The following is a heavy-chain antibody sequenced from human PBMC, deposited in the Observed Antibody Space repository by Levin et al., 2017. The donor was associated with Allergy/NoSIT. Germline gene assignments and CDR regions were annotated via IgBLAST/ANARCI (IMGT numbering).Heavy chain of an antibody. Sequence: SETLSLTCAVYGGSFSGYYWSWIRQPPGKGLEWIGEINHSGSTNYNPSLKSRVTISVDTSKNQFSLKLSSVTAADTAVYYCARGLGDGDPSGACNNYYYYYMDGWGKGTTVTVSS. CDR2: INHSGST. J-gene: IGHJ6*03. CDR3: ARGLGDGDPSGACNNYYYYYMDG. CDR1: GGSFSGYY. V-gene: IGHV4-34*01. D-gene: IGHD4-17*01.